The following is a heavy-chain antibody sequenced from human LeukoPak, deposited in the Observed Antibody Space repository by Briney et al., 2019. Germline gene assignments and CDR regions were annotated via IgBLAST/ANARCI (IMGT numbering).Heavy chain of an antibody. D-gene: IGHD1-14*01. CDR3: ARGANGISTDY. CDR1: GGSISSYY. CDR2: IYYSGST. Sequence: SETLSLTCTASGGSISSYYWSWIRQPPGKGLEWIGYIYYSGSTNYNPSLKSRVTISVDTSKNQFSLKLSSVTAADTAVYYCARGANGISTDYWGQGTLVTVSS. V-gene: IGHV4-59*01. J-gene: IGHJ4*02.